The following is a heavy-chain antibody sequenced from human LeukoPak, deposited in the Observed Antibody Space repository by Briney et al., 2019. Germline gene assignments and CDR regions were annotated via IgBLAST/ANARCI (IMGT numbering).Heavy chain of an antibody. CDR3: ASVVMRLHYYFDY. J-gene: IGHJ4*02. Sequence: SVKVSCKASGGTFSSYAISWVRQAPGQGLEWMGGIIPIFGTANYAQKLQGRVTITADESTSTAYMELSSLRSEDTAVYYCASVVMRLHYYFDYWGQGTLVTVSS. D-gene: IGHD2-21*01. CDR1: GGTFSSYA. V-gene: IGHV1-69*13. CDR2: IIPIFGTA.